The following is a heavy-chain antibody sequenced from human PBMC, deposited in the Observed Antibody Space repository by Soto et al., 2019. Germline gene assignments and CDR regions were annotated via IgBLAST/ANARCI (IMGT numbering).Heavy chain of an antibody. Sequence: RWSLRLSCAASVYALRDYSMNWFRQAPGKGLEWVSYTGTSRKYTFYADSVRGRFTISRDDARNSVYLQLNSLRDEDTAVYYCVRDRDWAFDIWGQGTMVTVSS. D-gene: IGHD3-9*01. J-gene: IGHJ3*02. CDR2: TGTSRKYT. CDR1: VYALRDYS. V-gene: IGHV3-48*02. CDR3: VRDRDWAFDI.